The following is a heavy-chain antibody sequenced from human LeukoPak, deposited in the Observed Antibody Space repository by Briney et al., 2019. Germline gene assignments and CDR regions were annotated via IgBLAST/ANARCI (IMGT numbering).Heavy chain of an antibody. CDR3: ARGGVKQQIPF. Sequence: AGGSLRLSCAASGFSFSNYVINWVRQAPGKGLEWVANIKQDGSEKYYVDSVKGRFTISRDNAKNSLYLQMNSLRAEDTAVYYCARGGVKQQIPFWGQGTLVTVSS. V-gene: IGHV3-7*01. CDR2: IKQDGSEK. D-gene: IGHD6-13*01. J-gene: IGHJ4*02. CDR1: GFSFSNYV.